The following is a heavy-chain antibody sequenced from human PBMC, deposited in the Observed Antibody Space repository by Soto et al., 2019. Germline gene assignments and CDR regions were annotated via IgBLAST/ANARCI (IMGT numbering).Heavy chain of an antibody. J-gene: IGHJ3*02. CDR1: GGSFSGYY. Sequence: QVQLQQWGAGLLKPSETLSLTCAFYGGSFSGYYWSWIRQPPGKGLEWSGEINHSGSTNYNPSLKSRVTISVDTAKNQLSQKLSCVAAADTAVYYCGRMAKGIYRDDAFDIWGQGTMVSVSS. V-gene: IGHV4-34*01. CDR3: GRMAKGIYRDDAFDI. D-gene: IGHD2-21*01. CDR2: INHSGST.